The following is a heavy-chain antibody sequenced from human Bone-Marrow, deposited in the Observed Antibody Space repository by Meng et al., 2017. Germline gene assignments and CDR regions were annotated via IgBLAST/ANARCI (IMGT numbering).Heavy chain of an antibody. CDR2: ISSSSSYI. CDR3: ARGAYSSGWYY. Sequence: GGSLRLSCAASGFTFSNAWMSWVRQAPGKGLEWVSSISSSSSYIYYADSVKGRFTISRDNAKNSLYLQMNSLRAEDTAVYYCARGAYSSGWYYWGQGTLVTVSS. CDR1: GFTFSNAW. J-gene: IGHJ4*02. V-gene: IGHV3-21*01. D-gene: IGHD6-19*01.